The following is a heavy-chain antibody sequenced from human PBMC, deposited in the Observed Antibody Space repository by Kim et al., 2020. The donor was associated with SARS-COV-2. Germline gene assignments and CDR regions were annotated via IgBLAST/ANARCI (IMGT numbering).Heavy chain of an antibody. V-gene: IGHV4-4*06. Sequence: LKSRVTMSVDTSKNQFSLKLSSVTAADTAVYYCARDYGDRHSKHAEYFQHWGQGTLVTVSS. CDR3: ARDYGDRHSKHAEYFQH. J-gene: IGHJ1*01. D-gene: IGHD4-17*01.